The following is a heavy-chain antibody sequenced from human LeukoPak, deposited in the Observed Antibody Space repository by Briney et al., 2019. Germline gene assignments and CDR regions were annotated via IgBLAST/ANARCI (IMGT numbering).Heavy chain of an antibody. CDR1: GFTFSSYA. J-gene: IGHJ4*02. Sequence: GGSLRLSCAATGFTFSSYAMHWVRQAPGKGLEWVAIIWSDGNNKYYADSVEGRFTISRDTSKNTLFLQMNSLRAEDTAVYYCARGQPGVAAAGNLDYWGQGTLVTVSS. D-gene: IGHD6-13*01. CDR2: IWSDGNNK. CDR3: ARGQPGVAAAGNLDY. V-gene: IGHV3-33*01.